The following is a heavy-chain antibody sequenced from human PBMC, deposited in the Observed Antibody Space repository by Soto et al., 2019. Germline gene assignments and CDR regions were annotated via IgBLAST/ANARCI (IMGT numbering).Heavy chain of an antibody. Sequence: QVHLVQSGAEVKKPGASVKVSCKASGYTFTSYGITGVRQAPGQGLEWMGWISAHDGNTDYAQKLQGRVIVTRDTSTRPAYMALRSLISDDTAVYYCARGRYGDYWGQGALVTVSS. CDR2: ISAHDGNT. D-gene: IGHD1-1*01. CDR3: ARGRYGDY. V-gene: IGHV1-18*01. J-gene: IGHJ4*02. CDR1: GYTFTSYG.